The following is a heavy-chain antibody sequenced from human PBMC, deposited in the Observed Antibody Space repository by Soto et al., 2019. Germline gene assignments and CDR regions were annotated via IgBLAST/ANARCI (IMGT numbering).Heavy chain of an antibody. Sequence: SETLSLTCAVSGGSISSGDYYWSWIRQPPGKGLEWIGYIYYSGSTYYNPSLKSRVTISVDTSKNQFSLKLSSVTAADTAVYYCARGFHERFYYYYGMDVWGQGTTVTVSS. CDR3: ARGFHERFYYYYGMDV. CDR2: IYYSGST. J-gene: IGHJ6*02. V-gene: IGHV4-30-4*01. D-gene: IGHD1-1*01. CDR1: GGSISSGDYY.